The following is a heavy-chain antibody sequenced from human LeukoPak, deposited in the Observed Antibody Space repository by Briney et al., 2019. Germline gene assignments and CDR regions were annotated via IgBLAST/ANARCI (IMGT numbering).Heavy chain of an antibody. CDR1: GGSISSSSYY. CDR2: IYYSGST. D-gene: IGHD6-19*01. Sequence: PSETLSLTCTVSGGSISSSSYYWGWIRQPPGKGLEWIGSIYYSGSTYYNPSLKSRVTISVDTSKNQFSLKLSSVTAADTAVYYCATHSSGWPLDYWGQGTLVTVSS. CDR3: ATHSSGWPLDY. J-gene: IGHJ4*02. V-gene: IGHV4-39*01.